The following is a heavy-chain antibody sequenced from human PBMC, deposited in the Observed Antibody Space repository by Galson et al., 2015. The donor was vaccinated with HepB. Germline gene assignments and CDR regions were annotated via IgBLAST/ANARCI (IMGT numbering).Heavy chain of an antibody. Sequence: SLRLSCAASGFTFSSHAMSWVRQAPGKGLELVSIINNSGSGAFYVDSVRGRFTISRDNSRNTLYLQMDTLRAEDTAVYYCAKYSPSRKCGGDCNGPSFWGQGTLVTVSS. D-gene: IGHD2-21*02. CDR2: INNSGSGA. CDR1: GFTFSSHA. V-gene: IGHV3-23*01. J-gene: IGHJ4*02. CDR3: AKYSPSRKCGGDCNGPSF.